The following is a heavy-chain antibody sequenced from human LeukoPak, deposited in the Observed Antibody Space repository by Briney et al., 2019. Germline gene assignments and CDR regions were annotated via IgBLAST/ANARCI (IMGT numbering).Heavy chain of an antibody. CDR3: ARYGSGSYYKGRIGDY. D-gene: IGHD3-10*01. J-gene: IGHJ4*02. CDR1: GGSFSGYY. Sequence: PSETLSLTCAVYGGSFSGYYWSWIRQPPGKGLEWIGEINHSGSTNYNPSLKSRVTISVDTSKNQFSLKLSSVTAADTAVYYCARYGSGSYYKGRIGDYWGQGTLVTVSS. V-gene: IGHV4-34*01. CDR2: INHSGST.